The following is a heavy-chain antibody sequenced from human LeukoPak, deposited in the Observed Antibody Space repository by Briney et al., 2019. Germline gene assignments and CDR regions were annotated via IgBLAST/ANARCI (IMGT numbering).Heavy chain of an antibody. D-gene: IGHD3-3*01. CDR3: ARDPYFWSGYYNFDY. CDR1: GGSISSRSAY. Sequence: KPSETLSLTCTVSGGSISSRSAYWGWIRQPPGKGLEWIGSISYSGTTYYNPSLKSRVTISVDTSKNQFSLKLSSVTAADTAVYYCARDPYFWSGYYNFDYWGQGTLVTVSS. V-gene: IGHV4-39*07. CDR2: ISYSGTT. J-gene: IGHJ4*02.